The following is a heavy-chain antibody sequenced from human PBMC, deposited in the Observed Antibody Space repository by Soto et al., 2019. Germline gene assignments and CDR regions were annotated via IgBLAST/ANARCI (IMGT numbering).Heavy chain of an antibody. Sequence: QVQLVQSGAEVKKPGSSVKVSCKASGGTFSSYTISWVRQAPGQGLEWMGRIIPILGIANDAQKFQGRVTITADKSTRTAYMELSSLRSEDTAVYYCARGSYDILTGNDYWGQGTLVTVSS. CDR1: GGTFSSYT. CDR2: IIPILGIA. J-gene: IGHJ4*02. D-gene: IGHD3-9*01. CDR3: ARGSYDILTGNDY. V-gene: IGHV1-69*02.